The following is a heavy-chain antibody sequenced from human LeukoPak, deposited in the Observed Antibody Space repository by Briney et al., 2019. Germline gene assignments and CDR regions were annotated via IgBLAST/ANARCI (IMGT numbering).Heavy chain of an antibody. Sequence: GGSLRLSCAASGFTFSSYEMNWVRQAPGKGLEWVSYISSSGSTIYYADSVKSRFTISRDNAKNSLYLQMNSLRSEDMAVYYCAELGITMIGGVWGKGTTVTISS. CDR3: AELGITMIGGV. CDR2: ISSSGSTI. D-gene: IGHD3-10*02. CDR1: GFTFSSYE. J-gene: IGHJ6*04. V-gene: IGHV3-48*03.